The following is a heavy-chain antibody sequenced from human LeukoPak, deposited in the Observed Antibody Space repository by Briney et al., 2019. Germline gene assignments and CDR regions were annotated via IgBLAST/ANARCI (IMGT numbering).Heavy chain of an antibody. CDR3: AKDYERSYYYGSGSYLDY. J-gene: IGHJ4*02. Sequence: RPGGSLRLSCAASGFTFSRYGMSWVRQAPGKGLEWVSAISGSGGSTYYADSVKGRFTISRDNSKNTLYLQMNSLRAEDTAVYYCAKDYERSYYYGSGSYLDYWGQGTLVTVSS. V-gene: IGHV3-23*01. CDR1: GFTFSRYG. CDR2: ISGSGGST. D-gene: IGHD3-10*01.